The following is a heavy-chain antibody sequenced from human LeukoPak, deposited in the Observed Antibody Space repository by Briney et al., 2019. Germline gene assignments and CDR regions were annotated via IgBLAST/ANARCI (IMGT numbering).Heavy chain of an antibody. CDR2: IYYSGST. J-gene: IGHJ4*02. Sequence: RPSETLSLTCTVSGGSISSYYWSWIRQPPGKGLEWIGYIYYSGSTNYNPSLKSRVTISVDTSKNQFSLKLSSVTAADTAVYYCARRSVGATFDYWGQGTLVTVSS. D-gene: IGHD1-26*01. V-gene: IGHV4-59*01. CDR1: GGSISSYY. CDR3: ARRSVGATFDY.